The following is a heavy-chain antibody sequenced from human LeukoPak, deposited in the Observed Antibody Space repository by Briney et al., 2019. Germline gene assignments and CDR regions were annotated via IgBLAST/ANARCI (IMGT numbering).Heavy chain of an antibody. D-gene: IGHD4-17*01. J-gene: IGHJ4*02. CDR3: ANYRDWDFDY. Sequence: PGGSLRLSCAASGFTFRDYYMTWIRQAPGKGLEWVSYISSSGSSIYYADSVKGRFTISRDNAKNTLYLQMNSLRAEDTAVYYCANYRDWDFDYWGQGTLVTVSS. CDR2: ISSSGSSI. CDR1: GFTFRDYY. V-gene: IGHV3-11*04.